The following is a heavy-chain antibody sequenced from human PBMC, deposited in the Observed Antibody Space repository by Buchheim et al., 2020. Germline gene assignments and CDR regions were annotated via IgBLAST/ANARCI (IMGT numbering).Heavy chain of an antibody. CDR2: IYYSGRT. CDR3: ARHYYDSSGYDNWFDP. Sequence: QLQLQESGPGLVKPSETLSLTCTVSGGSISSSSYYWGWIRQPPGKGLEWIGSIYYSGRTYYNPSLKSRVTISVDTSKNQFSLKLSSVTAADTAVYYCARHYYDSSGYDNWFDPWGQGTL. D-gene: IGHD3-22*01. J-gene: IGHJ5*02. V-gene: IGHV4-39*01. CDR1: GGSISSSSYY.